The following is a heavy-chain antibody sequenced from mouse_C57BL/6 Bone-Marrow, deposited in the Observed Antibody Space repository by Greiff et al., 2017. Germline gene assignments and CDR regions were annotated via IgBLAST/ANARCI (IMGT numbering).Heavy chain of an antibody. CDR2: IYPGGGYT. CDR1: GYTFTNYW. V-gene: IGHV1-63*01. D-gene: IGHD2-5*01. CDR3: ARRDYSNWDYFDY. J-gene: IGHJ2*01. Sequence: VQLQQSGAELVRPGTSVKMSCKASGYTFTNYWIGWAKQRPGHGLEWIGDIYPGGGYTNYNEKFKGKATLTADKSSSTAYMQFSSLTSEDSAIYYGARRDYSNWDYFDYWGQGTTLTVSS.